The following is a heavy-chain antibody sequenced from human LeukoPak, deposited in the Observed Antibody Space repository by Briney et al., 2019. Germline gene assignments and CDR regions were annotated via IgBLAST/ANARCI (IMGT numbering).Heavy chain of an antibody. CDR3: ARGRQDVTMIVVVMTAVSYYLDV. D-gene: IGHD3-22*01. V-gene: IGHV4-34*01. J-gene: IGHJ6*03. CDR2: MNPSGST. Sequence: SETLSLTCAVYGGSFSGYYWTWIRQTPEKGLEWIGEMNPSGSTNYNPSLKSRVTISVDTSKNQFSLELSSVTAADTAVYYCARGRQDVTMIVVVMTAVSYYLDVWGKGTAVTVS. CDR1: GGSFSGYY.